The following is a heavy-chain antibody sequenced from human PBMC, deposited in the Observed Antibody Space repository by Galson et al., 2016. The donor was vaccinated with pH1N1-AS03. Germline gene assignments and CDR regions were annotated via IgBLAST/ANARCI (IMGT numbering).Heavy chain of an antibody. CDR3: ARKDLLNRWELLRGPFDV. CDR1: GGSVSSNTW. V-gene: IGHV4-4*02. CDR2: THHRVTI. Sequence: QVQLQESGPGLVKPSQTLSLTCDVSGGSVSSNTWWSWVRQPPGKGLEWIGETHHRVTINYNPALKSPDIISIDKSKNHFSLNLSPVTAADTAVYYCARKDLLNRWELLRGPFDVWGQGTMVTVSS. D-gene: IGHD4-23*01. J-gene: IGHJ3*01.